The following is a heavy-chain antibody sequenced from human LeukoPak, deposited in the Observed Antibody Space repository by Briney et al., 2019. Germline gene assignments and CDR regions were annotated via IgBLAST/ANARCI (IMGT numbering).Heavy chain of an antibody. CDR2: IYYSETT. D-gene: IGHD3-10*01. CDR1: GGSISSSTYY. J-gene: IGHJ4*02. CDR3: ESGTQQQWSSF. Sequence: SETLSLTCTVSGGSISSSTYYWAWVRQPPGKGLEWIASIYYSETTYYNPSLKSRVTISLDTSRNQFSLKLSSVTAADTAVYYCESGTQQQWSSFWGQGTLVTVSS. V-gene: IGHV4-39*07.